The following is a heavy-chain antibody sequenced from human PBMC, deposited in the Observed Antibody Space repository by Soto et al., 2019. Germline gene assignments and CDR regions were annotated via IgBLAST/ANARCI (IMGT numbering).Heavy chain of an antibody. CDR2: IRSKAYGGTT. V-gene: IGHV3-49*03. J-gene: IGHJ3*02. CDR1: GFTFGDYA. Sequence: GGSLRLSCTASGFTFGDYAMSWFRQAPGKGLEWVGFIRSKAYGGTTEYAASVKGRFTIERDDSKSIAYLQMNSLKTEDKAVYYCTRDARDDILTGYYLSRLDAFDIWGQGTMVTVSS. D-gene: IGHD3-9*01. CDR3: TRDARDDILTGYYLSRLDAFDI.